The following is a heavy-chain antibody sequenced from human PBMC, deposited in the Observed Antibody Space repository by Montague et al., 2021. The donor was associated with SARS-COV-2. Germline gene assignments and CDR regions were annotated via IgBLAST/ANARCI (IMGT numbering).Heavy chain of an antibody. CDR1: GGSISSYY. Sequence: SETLSPTRSVSGGSISSYYWSWIRQYPGKGLEWIGYIFHSGITDYNPSLKSRVTISVDMSKNQFSLQLNSVTAADSAVYYCARTEYNWNDWFDPWGQGTLVTVSS. V-gene: IGHV4-59*13. J-gene: IGHJ5*02. CDR2: IFHSGIT. D-gene: IGHD1-20*01. CDR3: ARTEYNWNDWFDP.